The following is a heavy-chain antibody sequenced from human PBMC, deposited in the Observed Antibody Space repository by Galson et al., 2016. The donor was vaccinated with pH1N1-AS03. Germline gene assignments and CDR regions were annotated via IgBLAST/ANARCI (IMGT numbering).Heavy chain of an antibody. CDR1: GFTFSSYW. Sequence: SLRLSCAASGFTFSSYWMHWVRQLPGKGLVWVSGIDSDGSNTYYADSVRGRFTISRDNAKNTLYLQMNSLRAEDTALYYCADPFGLPWGQGTLITVSS. V-gene: IGHV3-74*01. CDR3: ADPFGLP. D-gene: IGHD2/OR15-2a*01. CDR2: IDSDGSNT. J-gene: IGHJ4*02.